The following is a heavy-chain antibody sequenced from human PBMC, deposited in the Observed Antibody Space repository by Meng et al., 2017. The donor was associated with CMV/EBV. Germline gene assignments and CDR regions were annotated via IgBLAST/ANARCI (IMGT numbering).Heavy chain of an antibody. Sequence: ASVKVSCKASGYTFTSYDINWVRQATGQGLEWMGWMNPNSGNTGYAQKFQGRVTITRNTSISTAYMELSSLRSEDTAVYYCATVSVGLRFLEWLFAYGMDVWGQGTTVTVSS. D-gene: IGHD3-3*01. V-gene: IGHV1-8*03. CDR3: ATVSVGLRFLEWLFAYGMDV. J-gene: IGHJ6*02. CDR1: GYTFTSYD. CDR2: MNPNSGNT.